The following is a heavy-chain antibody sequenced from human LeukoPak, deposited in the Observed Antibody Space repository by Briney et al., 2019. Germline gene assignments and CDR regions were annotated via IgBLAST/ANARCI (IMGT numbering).Heavy chain of an antibody. Sequence: GGSLRLSCAASGFTFSSYAMHWVRQAPGKGLEWVAVISYDGSNKYYADSVKGRFTISRDNSKNTLYLQMNSLRAEDTAVYYCAKDRDSRYFDYWGKGTLVRVSS. D-gene: IGHD3-10*01. CDR3: AKDRDSRYFDY. CDR2: ISYDGSNK. J-gene: IGHJ4*02. V-gene: IGHV3-30-3*01. CDR1: GFTFSSYA.